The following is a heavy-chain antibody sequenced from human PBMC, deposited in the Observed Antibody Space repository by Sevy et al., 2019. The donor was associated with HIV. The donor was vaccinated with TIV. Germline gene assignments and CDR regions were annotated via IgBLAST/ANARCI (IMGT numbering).Heavy chain of an antibody. D-gene: IGHD3-22*01. CDR2: ILPIFGLA. CDR3: ARVGYYDSSGHYPFDY. V-gene: IGHV1-69*13. Sequence: ASVKVSCKASGGTFTNYSISWVRQAPGQGLEWMGGILPIFGLAHYAQKFQGRVTITADESTSTAYMELSSLRSEDTAVYYCARVGYYDSSGHYPFDYWGQGTLVTVSS. J-gene: IGHJ4*02. CDR1: GGTFTNYS.